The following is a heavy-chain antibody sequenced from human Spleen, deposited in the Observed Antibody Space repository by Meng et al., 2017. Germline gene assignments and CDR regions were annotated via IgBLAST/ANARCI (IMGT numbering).Heavy chain of an antibody. V-gene: IGHV4-34*01. CDR1: GGSFSDYY. CDR2: INHSGST. Sequence: QVHLRQWGAGLLKPSETRSLTCVVSGGSFSDYYWSWIRQPPGKGLEWIGEINHSGSTNYNPSLESRATISVDTSQNNLSLKLSSVTAADSAVYYCARGPTTMAHDFDYWGQGTLVTVSS. D-gene: IGHD4-11*01. CDR3: ARGPTTMAHDFDY. J-gene: IGHJ4*02.